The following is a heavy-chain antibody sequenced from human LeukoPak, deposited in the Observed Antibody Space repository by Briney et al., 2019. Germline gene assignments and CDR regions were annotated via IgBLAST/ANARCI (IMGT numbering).Heavy chain of an antibody. CDR2: IGTAGDP. CDR3: ARGGNYYDSGSYYNAFDY. D-gene: IGHD3-10*01. CDR1: GFTFSSYD. V-gene: IGHV3-13*05. Sequence: GGSLRLSCAASGFTFSSYDMHWVRQVIGKGLEWVSGIGTAGDPYYPGSVKGRFTISRENAENSLYLQMNSLTAGDTALYYCARGGNYYDSGSYYNAFDYWGQGTLVTVSS. J-gene: IGHJ4*02.